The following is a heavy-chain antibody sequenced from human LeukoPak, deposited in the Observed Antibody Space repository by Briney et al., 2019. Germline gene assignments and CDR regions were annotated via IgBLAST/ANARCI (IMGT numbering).Heavy chain of an antibody. CDR1: GFTFSTYW. Sequence: GGSLRLSCAASGFTFSTYWMSWVRQAPGKGLEWVANIKQDGSEKYYVDSVKGRFTISRDNAKNSLYLQMNSLRAEDTALYHCARGYYYDSRGPGAFDIGGKGTMVTVSS. CDR3: ARGYYYDSRGPGAFDI. J-gene: IGHJ3*02. CDR2: IKQDGSEK. D-gene: IGHD3-22*01. V-gene: IGHV3-7*03.